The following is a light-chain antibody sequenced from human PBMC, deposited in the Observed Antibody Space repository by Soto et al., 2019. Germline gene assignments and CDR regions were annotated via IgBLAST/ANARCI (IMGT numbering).Light chain of an antibody. J-gene: IGKJ5*01. V-gene: IGKV3-11*01. CDR1: QSVGGY. Sequence: EIVLTQSPATLSLSPGERPTLSCRASQSVGGYLAWYQQRPGQXPRXXIYDASNRATGIPVRFSGIGSGTDGTITICSLETEDGAVYDCQQRSYWPITFGQGTRLEIK. CDR2: DAS. CDR3: QQRSYWPIT.